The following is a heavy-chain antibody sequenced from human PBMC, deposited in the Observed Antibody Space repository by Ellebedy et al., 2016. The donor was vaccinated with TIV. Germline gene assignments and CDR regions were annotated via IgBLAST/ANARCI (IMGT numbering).Heavy chain of an antibody. D-gene: IGHD3-10*01. CDR1: RYTFTGYY. Sequence: ASVKVSXKASRYTFTGYYMHWVRQAPGQGLEWMGWINPNSGGTNYAQKFQGRVTMTRDTSISTAYMELSRLRSDDTAVYYCARDLELLWFGELFAFDYWGQGTLVTVSS. CDR3: ARDLELLWFGELFAFDY. CDR2: INPNSGGT. J-gene: IGHJ4*02. V-gene: IGHV1-2*02.